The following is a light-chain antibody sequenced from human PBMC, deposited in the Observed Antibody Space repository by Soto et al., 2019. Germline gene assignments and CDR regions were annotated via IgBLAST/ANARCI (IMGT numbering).Light chain of an antibody. CDR3: QHYGSSRT. CDR2: DTS. CDR1: QSVSSSY. V-gene: IGKV3-20*01. Sequence: EIVLTQSPVTLALSPGEGATGSCIASQSVSSSYLAWYQQKPGQAPRLLIYDTSTRATGIPDRFSGSGSETDFTLTISRLEPEDFAVYFCQHYGSSRTFGQGTKV. J-gene: IGKJ1*01.